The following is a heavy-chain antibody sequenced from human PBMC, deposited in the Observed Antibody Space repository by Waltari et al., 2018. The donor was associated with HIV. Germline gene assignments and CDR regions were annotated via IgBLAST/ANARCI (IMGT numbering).Heavy chain of an antibody. Sequence: EVQLVQSGAEVKKPRESLKISCKGSGYSFTSYWIGWVRQMPGKGLEWMGIIYPGDSDTRSSPSFQGQVTISADKSISTAYLQWSSLKASDTAMYYCARGWAVAAFYYYGMDVWGQGTTVTVSS. CDR3: ARGWAVAAFYYYGMDV. CDR1: GYSFTSYW. D-gene: IGHD6-19*01. J-gene: IGHJ6*02. V-gene: IGHV5-51*03. CDR2: IYPGDSDT.